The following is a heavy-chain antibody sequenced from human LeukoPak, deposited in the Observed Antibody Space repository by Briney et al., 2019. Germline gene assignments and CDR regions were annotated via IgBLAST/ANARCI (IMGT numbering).Heavy chain of an antibody. CDR3: ARGSSRSPRDAFDI. J-gene: IGHJ3*02. CDR2: ISPSGSST. CDR1: EYTFTNYY. Sequence: ASVKVSCKASEYTFTNYYMHWVRQAPGQGLEWMGIISPSGSSTTYAQKFQGRVTMTRDMSTTTVYMELSSLRSEDTAVYYCARGSSRSPRDAFDIWGQGTMVSVSS. V-gene: IGHV1-46*01.